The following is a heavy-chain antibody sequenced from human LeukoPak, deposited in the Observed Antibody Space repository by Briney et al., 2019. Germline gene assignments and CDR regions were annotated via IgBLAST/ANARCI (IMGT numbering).Heavy chain of an antibody. CDR3: AREGLVGATHDY. Sequence: ASVKVSFKASGYTFTTYGISWVRQAPGQGLEWMGIINPSGGSTGYAQKFQGRVTMTRDTSTSTVYMELSSLRSEDTAVFYCAREGLVGATHDYWGQGTLVTVSS. V-gene: IGHV1-46*01. J-gene: IGHJ4*02. D-gene: IGHD1-26*01. CDR1: GYTFTTYG. CDR2: INPSGGST.